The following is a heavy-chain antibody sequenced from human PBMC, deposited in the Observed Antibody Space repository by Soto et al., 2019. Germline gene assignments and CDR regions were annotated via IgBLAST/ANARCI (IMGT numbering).Heavy chain of an antibody. D-gene: IGHD6-19*01. CDR2: ISFYNGNT. CDR1: GDTITNYG. Sequence: QVQLVQSGGEVRKPGASVKVSCKASGDTITNYGISWVRQAPGQGLEWMGWISFYNGNTKYVQNLQGRVTLTTDTSTSTAYMELRSLRSDDTAVYYCASATSIAVAGKESWGQGTLVTVSS. J-gene: IGHJ4*02. CDR3: ASATSIAVAGKES. V-gene: IGHV1-18*01.